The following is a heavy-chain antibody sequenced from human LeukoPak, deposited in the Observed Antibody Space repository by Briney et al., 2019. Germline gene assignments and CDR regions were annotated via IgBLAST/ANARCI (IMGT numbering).Heavy chain of an antibody. CDR3: AKVQSDIVGAMFFSFDV. CDR1: GFTFNSYS. CDR2: IIGSGSEM. Sequence: GGSLRLTCGGSGFTFNSYSMNWVRQAPGKGLEWVASIIGSGSEMFYADSLKGRFTISRDNSKNSLYLQMNSLRVEDTAVYYCAKVQSDIVGAMFFSFDVWGQGTMVSVSS. D-gene: IGHD1-26*01. J-gene: IGHJ3*01. V-gene: IGHV3-21*06.